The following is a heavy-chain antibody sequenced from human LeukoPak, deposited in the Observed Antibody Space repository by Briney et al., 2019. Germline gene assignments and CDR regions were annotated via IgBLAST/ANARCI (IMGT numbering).Heavy chain of an antibody. CDR1: GGTFSSYA. J-gene: IGHJ4*02. Sequence: ASVKVSCKASGGTFSSYAISWVRKAPGQGLEWMGRIIPIFGTANYAQKFQGRVTITADKSTSTAYMELSSLRSEDTAVYYCARVAGEYYFDDWGQGTLVTVSS. CDR3: ARVAGEYYFDD. V-gene: IGHV1-69*06. D-gene: IGHD3-10*01. CDR2: IIPIFGTA.